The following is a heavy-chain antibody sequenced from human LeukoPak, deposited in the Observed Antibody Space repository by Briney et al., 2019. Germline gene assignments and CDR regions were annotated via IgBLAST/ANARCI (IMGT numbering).Heavy chain of an antibody. CDR3: ARLRYYGSGSYYTRFDYYHMDV. J-gene: IGHJ6*03. D-gene: IGHD3-10*01. Sequence: GESLKISCKGSGYSFTSYWIGWVRQMPGKGLEWMGIIYPGDSDTRYSPSFQGQVTISADKSISTAYLQWSSLKASDTATYYCARLRYYGSGSYYTRFDYYHMDVWGKGTTVTVSS. CDR1: GYSFTSYW. CDR2: IYPGDSDT. V-gene: IGHV5-51*01.